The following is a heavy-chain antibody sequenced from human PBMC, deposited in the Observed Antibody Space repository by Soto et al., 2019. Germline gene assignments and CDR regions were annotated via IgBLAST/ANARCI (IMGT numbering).Heavy chain of an antibody. Sequence: GGSLRLSCAASGFTRGGYAGDWVRQAPGKGLEYVSGISSNGVGTYYANSVQGRFTISRDNSKNTVYLQMGSLRPEDMAVYYCARRARPDFYYMDVWGKGTTVTVSS. CDR3: ARRARPDFYYMDV. J-gene: IGHJ6*03. V-gene: IGHV3-64*01. D-gene: IGHD6-6*01. CDR1: GFTRGGYA. CDR2: ISSNGVGT.